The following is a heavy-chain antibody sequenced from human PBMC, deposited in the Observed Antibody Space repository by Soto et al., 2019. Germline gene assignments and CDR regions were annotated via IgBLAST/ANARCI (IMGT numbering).Heavy chain of an antibody. V-gene: IGHV4-59*08. CDR1: GGSISSYY. CDR2: IYYSGST. CDR3: AAGYRSWFDP. J-gene: IGHJ5*02. Sequence: QVQLQESGPGLVKPSETLSLTCTVSGGSISSYYWSWIRQPPGKGLEWIGYIYYSGSTNYNPSLKSRVTTSVDPSKNQFSLELSSVTAADSSVYYCAAGYRSWFDPWGQGTLVTVSS. D-gene: IGHD2-2*02.